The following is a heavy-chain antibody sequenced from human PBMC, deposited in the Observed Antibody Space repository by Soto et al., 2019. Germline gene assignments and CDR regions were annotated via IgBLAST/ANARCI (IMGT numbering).Heavy chain of an antibody. V-gene: IGHV4-34*01. CDR3: ARGKGIVGARKVFDY. CDR1: GGSFSGYY. J-gene: IGHJ4*02. CDR2: INHSGST. Sequence: SETLSLTCAVYGGSFSGYYWSWIRQPPGKGLEWIGEINHSGSTNYNPSLKSRVTISVDTSKNQFSLKLSSVTAADTAVYYCARGKGIVGARKVFDYWGQGTLVTVSS. D-gene: IGHD1-26*01.